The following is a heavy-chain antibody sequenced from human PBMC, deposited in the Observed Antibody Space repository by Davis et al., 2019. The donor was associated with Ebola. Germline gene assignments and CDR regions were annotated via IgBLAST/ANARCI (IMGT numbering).Heavy chain of an antibody. Sequence: ASVKVSCKASGYTFTSYAMNWVRQAPGQGLEWMGWINTNTGNPTYAQGFTGRFVFSLDTSVSTAYLQISSLKAEDTAVYYCARRGIAVAGTLYYYYGMDVWGQGTSVTVSS. CDR2: INTNTGNP. J-gene: IGHJ6*02. D-gene: IGHD6-19*01. V-gene: IGHV7-4-1*02. CDR3: ARRGIAVAGTLYYYYGMDV. CDR1: GYTFTSYA.